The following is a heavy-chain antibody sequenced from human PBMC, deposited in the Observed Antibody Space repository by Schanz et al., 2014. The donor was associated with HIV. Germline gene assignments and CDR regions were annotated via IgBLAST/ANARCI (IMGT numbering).Heavy chain of an antibody. CDR1: GFSFSYYG. J-gene: IGHJ5*02. CDR2: ISSNSAYI. D-gene: IGHD6-13*01. V-gene: IGHV3-21*01. CDR3: AREYYSRNWNWFDP. Sequence: VQLVESGGRLVKPGGSLRLSCAASGFSFSYYGMNWVRQAPGKGLEWVSSISSNSAYIYYADSLKGRFTISRDNANNSLYLQPNSLRAEETAVYYCAREYYSRNWNWFDPWGQGTLVTVSS.